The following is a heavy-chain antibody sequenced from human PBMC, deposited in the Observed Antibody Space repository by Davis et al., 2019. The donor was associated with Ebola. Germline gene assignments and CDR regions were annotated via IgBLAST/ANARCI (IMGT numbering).Heavy chain of an antibody. J-gene: IGHJ4*02. Sequence: GESLKISCAASGFTFSSYWMSWVRQAPGKGLEWVANIKQDGSEKYYVDSVKGRFTISRDNAKNSLYLQMNSLRAEDTAVYYCARDLEAGFGGWYYYFDYWGQGTLVTVSS. D-gene: IGHD6-19*01. V-gene: IGHV3-7*01. CDR3: ARDLEAGFGGWYYYFDY. CDR2: IKQDGSEK. CDR1: GFTFSSYW.